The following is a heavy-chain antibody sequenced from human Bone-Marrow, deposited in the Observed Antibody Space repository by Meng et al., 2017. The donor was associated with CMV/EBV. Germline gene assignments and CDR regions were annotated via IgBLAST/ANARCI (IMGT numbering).Heavy chain of an antibody. D-gene: IGHD2-2*01. CDR2: INPNSGGT. V-gene: IGHV1-2*02. CDR1: GYTFTGYY. Sequence: ASVKVSCKASGYTFTGYYMHWVRQAPGQGLEWMGWINPNSGGTNYAQKFQGRVTMTRDTSISTAYMELSRLRSDDTAVYYCAREAGGYCGSTSCRPAYNWFDPWGQGTLVTFYS. CDR3: AREAGGYCGSTSCRPAYNWFDP. J-gene: IGHJ5*02.